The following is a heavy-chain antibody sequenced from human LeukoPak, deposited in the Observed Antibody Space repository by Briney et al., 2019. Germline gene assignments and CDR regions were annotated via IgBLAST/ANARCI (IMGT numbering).Heavy chain of an antibody. J-gene: IGHJ6*03. V-gene: IGHV3-48*03. Sequence: GGSLRLSCAASGFTFSSYEMNWVRQAPGKGLEWVSYISSSGSTIYYADSVKGRFTISRDNAKNSLYLQMNSLRAEDTAVYYCAREDGRDSSGYYYGYYYMDVWGKGTTVTVSS. CDR1: GFTFSSYE. CDR2: ISSSGSTI. CDR3: AREDGRDSSGYYYGYYYMDV. D-gene: IGHD3-22*01.